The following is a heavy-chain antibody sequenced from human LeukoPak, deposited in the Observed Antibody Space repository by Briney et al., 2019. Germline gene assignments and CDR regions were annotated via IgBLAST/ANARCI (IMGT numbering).Heavy chain of an antibody. Sequence: ASVTVSFKASGYTFTSYGIRWVRQAPAQGLEWMGGIIPIFGTANYAQKFQGRVTITTDESTSTAYMELSSLRSEDTAVYYCARTEGGGSYYGYYYYMDVWGKGTTVTVSS. CDR1: GYTFTSYG. J-gene: IGHJ6*03. CDR3: ARTEGGGSYYGYYYYMDV. CDR2: IIPIFGTA. D-gene: IGHD1-26*01. V-gene: IGHV1-69*05.